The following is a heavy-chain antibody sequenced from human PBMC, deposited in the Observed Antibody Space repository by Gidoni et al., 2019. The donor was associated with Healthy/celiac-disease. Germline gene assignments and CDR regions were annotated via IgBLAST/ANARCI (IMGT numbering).Heavy chain of an antibody. Sequence: EVQLVESGGGLVQPGGSLRLSCAAYGFTFSSYSMNWVRQAPGKGLEGVAYISSSSSTIYYADSVKGRFTISRDNAKNSLYLQMNSLRAEDTAVYYCARESQLGLIAARHYGMDVWGQGTTVTVSS. V-gene: IGHV3-48*01. CDR2: ISSSSSTI. J-gene: IGHJ6*02. CDR3: ARESQLGLIAARHYGMDV. CDR1: GFTFSSYS. D-gene: IGHD6-6*01.